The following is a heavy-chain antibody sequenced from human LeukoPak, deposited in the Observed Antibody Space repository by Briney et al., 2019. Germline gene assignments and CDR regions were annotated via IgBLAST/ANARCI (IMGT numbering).Heavy chain of an antibody. D-gene: IGHD6-13*01. CDR2: IYPGDSDT. CDR3: ARQVGGSIAAAGFDY. Sequence: GESLKISCKGSGYSFTNYWIGWVRQMPGKGLEWMGIIYPGDSDTRYSPSFQGQGTISADKSISTAYLQWRSLKASDTAMFYCARQVGGSIAAAGFDYWGQGTLVTVSS. CDR1: GYSFTNYW. J-gene: IGHJ4*02. V-gene: IGHV5-51*01.